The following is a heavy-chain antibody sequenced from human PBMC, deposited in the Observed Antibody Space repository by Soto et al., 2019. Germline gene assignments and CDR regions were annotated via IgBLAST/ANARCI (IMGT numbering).Heavy chain of an antibody. D-gene: IGHD6-19*01. CDR3: ARERSGWGAFDI. J-gene: IGHJ3*02. CDR1: GYTFTSYD. V-gene: IGHV1-8*01. Sequence: QVQLVQSGAEVKKPGASVKVSCKASGYTFTSYDINWVRQATGQGLEWMGWMKPNSGNTAYAQKFQGRVNMTRNTSISTAYMELSSLRSEDTAVYYCARERSGWGAFDIWGQGTMVTVSS. CDR2: MKPNSGNT.